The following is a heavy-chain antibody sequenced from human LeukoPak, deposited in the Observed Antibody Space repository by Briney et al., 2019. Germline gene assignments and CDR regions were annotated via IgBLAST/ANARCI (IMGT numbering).Heavy chain of an antibody. CDR3: AKDLGFGDYFDY. CDR1: GFTFSSYG. D-gene: IGHD3-10*01. J-gene: IGHJ4*02. V-gene: IGHV3-30*02. CDR2: IRYDGSNK. Sequence: GGSLRLSCAASGFTFSSYGMHWVRQAPGKGLEWVAFIRYDGSNKYYADSVEGRFTISRDNSKNTLYLQMNSLRAEDTAVYYCAKDLGFGDYFDYWGQGTLVTVSS.